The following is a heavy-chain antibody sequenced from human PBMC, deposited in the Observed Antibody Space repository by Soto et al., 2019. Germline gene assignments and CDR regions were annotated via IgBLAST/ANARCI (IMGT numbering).Heavy chain of an antibody. CDR3: ARDAETIPQTIWFDP. CDR2: ISSSSSTI. J-gene: IGHJ5*02. CDR1: GFTFSSYS. V-gene: IGHV3-48*01. Sequence: EVQLVESGGGLVQPGGSLRLSCAASGFTFSSYSMNWVRQAPGKGLEWVSYISSSSSTIYNADSVKGRFTISRDNAKNSLYLQMNSLRAEDTAVYYCARDAETIPQTIWFDPWGQGTLVTVSS.